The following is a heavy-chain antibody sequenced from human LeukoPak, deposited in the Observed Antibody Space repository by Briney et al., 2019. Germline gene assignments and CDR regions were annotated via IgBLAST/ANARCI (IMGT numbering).Heavy chain of an antibody. D-gene: IGHD3-3*01. V-gene: IGHV3-23*01. J-gene: IGHJ4*02. CDR2: ITDSGGDT. CDR3: VKGSSSSRPYYFDY. CDR1: GFTFSDYA. Sequence: PGGPLRLSCAASGFTFSDYAMSWVRQAPGKGLEWFSAITDSGGDTYHADSVKGRFTISRENSKNTLSLQMNSLRVEDTAVYYCVKGSSSSRPYYFDYWGQGTLVTVSS.